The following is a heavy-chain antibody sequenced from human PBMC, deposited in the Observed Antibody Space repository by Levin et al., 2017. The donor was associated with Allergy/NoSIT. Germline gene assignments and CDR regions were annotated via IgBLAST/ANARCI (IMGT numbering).Heavy chain of an antibody. CDR1: GFTFSSYW. CDR2: INSDESRT. Sequence: GESLKISCAASGFTFSSYWMHWVRQAPGKGLMWVSRINSDESRTNYADTVKGRFTISRDNAKNTLYLQMNSLRAEDTAVYYCARGYYDTSTYTASIWGQGTLVTVSS. D-gene: IGHD3-22*01. J-gene: IGHJ4*02. CDR3: ARGYYDTSTYTASI. V-gene: IGHV3-74*01.